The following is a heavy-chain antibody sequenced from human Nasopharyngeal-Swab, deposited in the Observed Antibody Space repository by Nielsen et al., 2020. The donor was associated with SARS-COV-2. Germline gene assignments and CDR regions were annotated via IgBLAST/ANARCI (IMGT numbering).Heavy chain of an antibody. CDR3: ARDHYGSGSPSMDV. V-gene: IGHV4-61*01. J-gene: IGHJ6*02. D-gene: IGHD3-10*01. CDR2: IYYSGST. Sequence: SETLSLTCTVSGGSVSSGSYYWRWIRQPPGKGLEWIGYIYYSGSTNYHPSLKSRVTISVDTSKNQFSLKLSSVTAADTAVYYCARDHYGSGSPSMDVWGQGTTVTVSS. CDR1: GGSVSSGSYY.